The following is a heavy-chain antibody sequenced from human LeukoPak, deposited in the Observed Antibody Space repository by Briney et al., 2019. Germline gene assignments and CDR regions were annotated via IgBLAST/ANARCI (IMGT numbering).Heavy chain of an antibody. D-gene: IGHD6-13*01. CDR3: ARFRAAARYYYYGMDV. Sequence: ASVTVSCKASGYTFTSYGISWVRQAPGQGLEWMGWISAYNGNTNYAQKLQGRVTMTTDTSTSTAYMELRSLRSDDTAVYYCARFRAAARYYYYGMDVWGQGTTVTVSS. CDR2: ISAYNGNT. J-gene: IGHJ6*02. CDR1: GYTFTSYG. V-gene: IGHV1-18*01.